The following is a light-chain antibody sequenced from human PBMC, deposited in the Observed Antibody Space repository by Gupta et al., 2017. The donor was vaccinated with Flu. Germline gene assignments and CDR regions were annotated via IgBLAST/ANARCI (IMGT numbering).Light chain of an antibody. V-gene: IGLV3-25*02. CDR1: ALPKQY. CDR2: KDS. CDR3: QSADSSGNYYV. Sequence: SYELTPPPSVSVSPGQTARITCSGDALPKQYASWYQQKPGQAPVLVIYKDSERPSGIPERFSGSSSGTTVTLTISGVQAEDEADYYCQSADSSGNYYVFGTGTKVTVL. J-gene: IGLJ1*01.